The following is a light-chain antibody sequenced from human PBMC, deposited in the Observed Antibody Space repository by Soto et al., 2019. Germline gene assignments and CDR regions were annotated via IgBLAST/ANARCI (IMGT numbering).Light chain of an antibody. Sequence: IQLTQSPSSLSASVGDRVTITCRASEGIVNYLAWYQQQPGKAPKLLIYGAYTLQGGVPSRFAGSGSGTDFTLTVSSLKPEDFATYPCQQLFRYPLAFGQGTRLEMK. J-gene: IGKJ5*01. CDR1: EGIVNY. CDR2: GAY. CDR3: QQLFRYPLA. V-gene: IGKV1-9*01.